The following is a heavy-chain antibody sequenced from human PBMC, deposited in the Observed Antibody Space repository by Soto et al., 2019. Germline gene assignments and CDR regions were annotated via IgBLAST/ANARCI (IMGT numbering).Heavy chain of an antibody. D-gene: IGHD2-2*01. CDR3: ARDRLVVPAAIPDY. J-gene: IGHJ4*02. CDR2: ISSSSSYI. Sequence: GGSLRLSCAASGFTFSRYSMNWVRQAPGKGLEWVSSISSSSSYIYYADSVKGRFTISRDNAKNSLYLQMNSLRAEDTAVYYCARDRLVVPAAIPDYWGQGTLVTVSS. V-gene: IGHV3-21*01. CDR1: GFTFSRYS.